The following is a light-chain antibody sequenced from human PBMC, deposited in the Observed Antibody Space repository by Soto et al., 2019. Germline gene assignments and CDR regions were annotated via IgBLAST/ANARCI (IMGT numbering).Light chain of an antibody. CDR2: GAS. J-gene: IGKJ1*01. Sequence: IVMTQSPATLSVSLGERATLSCRASQSVSTDLAWYQQKPGQAPRLLIFGASTRATGIPARFSGSGSGTEFILTISSRQSEDSAVYYCHQYNYWPPETFGQGTKVEIK. CDR3: HQYNYWPPET. V-gene: IGKV3-15*01. CDR1: QSVSTD.